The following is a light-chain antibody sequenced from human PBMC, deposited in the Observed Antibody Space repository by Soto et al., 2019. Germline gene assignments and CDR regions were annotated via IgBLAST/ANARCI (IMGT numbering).Light chain of an antibody. V-gene: IGLV2-8*01. CDR3: SSYAGNKRG. CDR1: STDVGGYIY. CDR2: EVS. J-gene: IGLJ1*01. Sequence: QSVLTQPPSASGSPGQYVTISCTGTSTDVGGYIYVSWYQQHPGKALKRMVYEVSKRPSGFPDRVSGSKSGNTASLTVSALPAKDEADYYCSSYAGNKRGFGTGSKVTVL.